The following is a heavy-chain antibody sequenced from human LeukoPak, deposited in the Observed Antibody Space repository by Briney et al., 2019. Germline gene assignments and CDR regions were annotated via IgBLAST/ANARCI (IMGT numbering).Heavy chain of an antibody. V-gene: IGHV4-34*01. CDR2: INHSGST. Sequence: SETLSLTCAVYGGSFSGYYWSWIRQPPGKGLEWIGEINHSGSTNYNPSLKSRVTISVDTSKNQFSLKLSSVTAADTAVYYCARDFAFDIWGHRTVDTVSS. CDR1: GGSFSGYY. CDR3: ARDFAFDI. J-gene: IGHJ3*02.